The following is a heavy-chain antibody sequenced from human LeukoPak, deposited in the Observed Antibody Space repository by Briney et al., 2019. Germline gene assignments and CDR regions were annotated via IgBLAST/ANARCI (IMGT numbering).Heavy chain of an antibody. Sequence: KPGESLKISCKGSGYSFTSYWIGWVRQMPGKGLEWMGIIYPGDSDTRYSPCFQGQVTISADKSISPAYLQWSSLKASDTAMYYCARGSSGSYSRWWYFDLWAVAPWSLSPQ. D-gene: IGHD3-10*01. CDR3: ARGSSGSYSRWWYFDL. CDR1: GYSFTSYW. V-gene: IGHV5-51*01. J-gene: IGHJ2*01. CDR2: IYPGDSDT.